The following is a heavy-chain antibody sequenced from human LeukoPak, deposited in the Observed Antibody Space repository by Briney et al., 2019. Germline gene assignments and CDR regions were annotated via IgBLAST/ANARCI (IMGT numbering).Heavy chain of an antibody. CDR1: GFTFSSYE. J-gene: IGHJ4*02. CDR2: ISSSGSTI. V-gene: IGHV3-48*03. CDR3: AKMAAAGTIPYYSDY. D-gene: IGHD6-13*01. Sequence: PGGSLRLSCAASGFTFSSYEMNWVRQAPGKGLEWVSYISSSGSTIYYADSVKGRFTISRDNSKNTLYLQMNSLRAEDTAVYYCAKMAAAGTIPYYSDYWGQGTLVTVSS.